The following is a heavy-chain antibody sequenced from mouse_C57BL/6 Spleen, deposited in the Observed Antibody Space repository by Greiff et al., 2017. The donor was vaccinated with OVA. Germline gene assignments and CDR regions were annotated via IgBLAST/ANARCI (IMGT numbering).Heavy chain of an antibody. CDR3: ARNWDYGSSPWYFDV. D-gene: IGHD1-1*01. CDR2: IYPGDGDT. J-gene: IGHJ1*03. CDR1: GYAFSSYW. V-gene: IGHV1-80*01. Sequence: QVQLKESGAELVKPGASVKISCKASGYAFSSYWMNWVKQRPGKGLEWIGQIYPGDGDTNYNGKFKGKAKLTADKSSSAAYMQLSSLTAEDSAVYCCARNWDYGSSPWYFDVWGTGTTVTVSS.